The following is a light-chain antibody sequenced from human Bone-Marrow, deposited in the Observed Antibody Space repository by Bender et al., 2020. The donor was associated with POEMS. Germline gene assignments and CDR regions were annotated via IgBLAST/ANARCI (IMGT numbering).Light chain of an antibody. Sequence: QSVLTQPPSVSGTPGQRVTISCSGGSSNIGAHAVNWYQHLPGTAPKLLIYSSHRRPSEVPDRFSGSRSGTSASLAISGLQSEDEATYYCQSFDSSLPGLVFGGGTRLTVL. CDR2: SSH. J-gene: IGLJ2*01. CDR3: QSFDSSLPGLV. CDR1: SSNIGAHA. V-gene: IGLV1-44*01.